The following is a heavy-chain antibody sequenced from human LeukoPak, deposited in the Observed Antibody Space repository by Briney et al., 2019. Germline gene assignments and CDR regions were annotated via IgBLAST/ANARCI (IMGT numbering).Heavy chain of an antibody. Sequence: SVKVSCKASGGTFNSYAISWVRQAPGQGLEWMGRIIPILGIANYAQKFQGRVTITADKSTSTAYMELSSLRSEDTAVYYCARGDNWFDPWGQGTLVTVSS. CDR2: IIPILGIA. CDR3: ARGDNWFDP. CDR1: GGTFNSYA. J-gene: IGHJ5*02. V-gene: IGHV1-69*04.